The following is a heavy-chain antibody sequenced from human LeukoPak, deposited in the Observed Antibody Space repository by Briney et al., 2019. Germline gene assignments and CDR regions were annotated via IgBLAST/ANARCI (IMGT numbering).Heavy chain of an antibody. CDR2: IYFTGST. D-gene: IGHD2-15*01. CDR3: ARECSNEDIVVVVAAPSWFDP. J-gene: IGHJ5*02. V-gene: IGHV4-39*07. CDR1: GGSINSNSFY. Sequence: KPSETLSLTCTVSGGSINSNSFYWGWIRHPPGKELEWIGSIYFTGSTYYNPSLKSRVTISVDTSKNQFSLKLSSVTAADTAVYYCARECSNEDIVVVVAAPSWFDPWGQGTLVTVSS.